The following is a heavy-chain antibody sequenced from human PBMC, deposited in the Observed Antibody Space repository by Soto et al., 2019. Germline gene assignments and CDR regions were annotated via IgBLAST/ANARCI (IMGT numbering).Heavy chain of an antibody. CDR1: GFTFSAFA. CDR2: ISYDGTNE. J-gene: IGHJ4*02. D-gene: IGHD3-10*01. CDR3: AKGVVREPAYFDY. Sequence: QPGGSLRLSCTVSGFTFSAFAMYWVRQAPGKGLEWVALISYDGTNEDYAESVRGRFTISRDNSKNTLYLDMNSLSAEDSAVYFCAKGVVREPAYFDYWGQGTLVTVSS. V-gene: IGHV3-30*18.